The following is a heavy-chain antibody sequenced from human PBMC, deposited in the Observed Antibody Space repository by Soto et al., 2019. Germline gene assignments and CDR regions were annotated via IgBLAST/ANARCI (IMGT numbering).Heavy chain of an antibody. V-gene: IGHV3-7*05. CDR1: GFTFSDYW. J-gene: IGHJ4*02. D-gene: IGHD3-10*01. Sequence: EVQLVESGGGLVQPGGSLRLSCAASGFTFSDYWMSWVRQAPGKGLECVANIKTDGSEKYYVDSVKGRFTISRDNANNSLYLQMTSLRAEDTAVYYCASSMGRGGNDYWGQGTLVTVSS. CDR3: ASSMGRGGNDY. CDR2: IKTDGSEK.